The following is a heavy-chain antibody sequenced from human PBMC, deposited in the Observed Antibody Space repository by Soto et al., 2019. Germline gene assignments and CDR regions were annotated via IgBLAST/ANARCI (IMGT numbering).Heavy chain of an antibody. CDR2: IYYSGTT. CDR1: GGSISSYY. V-gene: IGHV4-59*01. J-gene: IGHJ3*01. CDR3: ARDPNSNYYTAAFDL. Sequence: SETLSLTCTVSGGSISSYYWSWIRQPPGKGLEWIGYIYYSGTTNYNPSLKSRVTISVDTSKNQFSLKLSSVTAADTAVYYCARDPNSNYYTAAFDLWGQGTMVTVSS. D-gene: IGHD4-4*01.